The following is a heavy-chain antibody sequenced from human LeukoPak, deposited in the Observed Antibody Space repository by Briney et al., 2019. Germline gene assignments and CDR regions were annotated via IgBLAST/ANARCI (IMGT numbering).Heavy chain of an antibody. CDR2: ISYDGSNK. J-gene: IGHJ4*02. CDR1: GFTFSSYA. Sequence: PGGSLRLSCAASGFTFSSYAMHWVRQAPGKGLEWVAVISYDGSNKHYADSVKGRFTISRDNSKNTLYLQMNSLRAEDTAVYYCARAERHDYGNGLDYWGQGTLVTVSS. V-gene: IGHV3-30-3*01. CDR3: ARAERHDYGNGLDY. D-gene: IGHD4-11*01.